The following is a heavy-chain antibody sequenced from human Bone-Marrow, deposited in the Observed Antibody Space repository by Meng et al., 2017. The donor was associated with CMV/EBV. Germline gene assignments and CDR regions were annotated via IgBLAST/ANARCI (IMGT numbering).Heavy chain of an antibody. CDR3: ARGGWSGNYDYGVDV. CDR2: INPSGGST. V-gene: IGHV1-46*01. J-gene: IGHJ6*02. D-gene: IGHD3-3*01. CDR1: GYTFTSYY. Sequence: ASVKVSCKASGYTFTSYYMHWVRQAPGQGLEWMGIINPSGGSTSYAQKFQGRVTMTRDTSTSTAYMELSSLRSEDTAVYYCARGGWSGNYDYGVDVWGQGTTVTVSS.